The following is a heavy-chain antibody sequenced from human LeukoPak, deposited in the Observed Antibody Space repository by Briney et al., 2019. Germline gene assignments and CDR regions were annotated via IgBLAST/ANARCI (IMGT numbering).Heavy chain of an antibody. Sequence: GSLILSCAASGFTFSSYWMSWVRQAPGKGLEWVANIKQDGSEKYYVDSVKGRFTISRDNAKNSLYLRMNSLRAEDTAVYYCARDGGLGATTNNWFDPWGQGTLVTVSS. V-gene: IGHV3-7*03. CDR2: IKQDGSEK. D-gene: IGHD5-12*01. CDR1: GFTFSSYW. CDR3: ARDGGLGATTNNWFDP. J-gene: IGHJ5*02.